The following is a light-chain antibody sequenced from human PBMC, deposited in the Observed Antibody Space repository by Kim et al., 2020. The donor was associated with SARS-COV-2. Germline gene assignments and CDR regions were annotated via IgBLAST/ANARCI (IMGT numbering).Light chain of an antibody. Sequence: EIVLTQSPAILSLSPGERASLSCRTSQTVNSFLAWYQQKPGQAPRLLIYGASIRATGTPARFGGSGSDTDFTLTINSLEPEDFAVYYCQQRSNWPLTFGGGTKVDIK. V-gene: IGKV3-11*01. CDR1: QTVNSF. J-gene: IGKJ4*01. CDR3: QQRSNWPLT. CDR2: GAS.